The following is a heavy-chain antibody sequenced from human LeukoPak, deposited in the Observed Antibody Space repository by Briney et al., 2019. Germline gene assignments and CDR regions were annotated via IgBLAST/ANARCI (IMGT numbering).Heavy chain of an antibody. D-gene: IGHD4-17*01. CDR3: AKDRLVATVTTTGDHDY. V-gene: IGHV3-23*01. CDR1: GFTFSTYA. Sequence: GGSLRLSCAASGFTFSTYAMSWVRQAPGKGLEWVSAISGGGGSTYYADSVKGRFTISRDNSKTTLYLQMNSLRAEDTAVYYCAKDRLVATVTTTGDHDYWGQGTLVTVSS. J-gene: IGHJ4*02. CDR2: ISGGGGST.